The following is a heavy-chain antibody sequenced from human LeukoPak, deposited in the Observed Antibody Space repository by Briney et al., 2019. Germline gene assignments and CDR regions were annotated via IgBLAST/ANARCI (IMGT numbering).Heavy chain of an antibody. CDR3: ARDFRGQYCSGGSCSPQALEGFQH. J-gene: IGHJ1*01. CDR2: ISSSSSYI. Sequence: GGSLRLSCAASGFTFSSYSMNWVRQAPGKGLEWVSSISSSSSYIYYADSVKGRFTISRDNAKNSLYLQMNSLRAEDTAVYYCARDFRGQYCSGGSCSPQALEGFQHWGQGTLVTVSS. CDR1: GFTFSSYS. V-gene: IGHV3-21*01. D-gene: IGHD2-15*01.